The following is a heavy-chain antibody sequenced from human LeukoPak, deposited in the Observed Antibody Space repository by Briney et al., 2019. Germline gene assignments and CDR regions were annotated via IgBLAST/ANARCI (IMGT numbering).Heavy chain of an antibody. CDR1: GYTFTGYY. V-gene: IGHV1-2*02. D-gene: IGHD6-13*01. CDR3: ARAGSWYWYYYYYMDV. CDR2: INPNSGGT. J-gene: IGHJ6*03. Sequence: ASVKVSCKASGYTFTGYYMHWVRQAPGQGLEWMGWINPNSGGTNYAQKFQGRVTMTRDTSISTAYMELSRLRSDDTAVYYCARAGSWYWYYYYYMDVWGKGTTVTISS.